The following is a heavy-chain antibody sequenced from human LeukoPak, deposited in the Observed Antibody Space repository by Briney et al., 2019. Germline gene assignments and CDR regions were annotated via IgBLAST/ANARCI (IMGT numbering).Heavy chain of an antibody. CDR2: IYTSGST. D-gene: IGHD5-18*01. J-gene: IGHJ5*02. CDR3: ARDLGLWLQGSWFDP. Sequence: SETLSLTCTVSGGSISSYYWSWIRQPAGKGLEWIGCIYTSGSTNYNPSLKSRVTMSVDTSKNQFSLKLSSVTAADTAVYYCARDLGLWLQGSWFDPWGQGTLVTVSS. V-gene: IGHV4-4*07. CDR1: GGSISSYY.